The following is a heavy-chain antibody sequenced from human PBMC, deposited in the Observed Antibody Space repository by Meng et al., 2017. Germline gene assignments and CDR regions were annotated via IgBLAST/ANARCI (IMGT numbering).Heavy chain of an antibody. CDR3: ARSRPQPTGYSSSWEEYYFDY. Sequence: GESLKISCAASGFTFSSYSMNWVRQAPGKGLEWVSSISSSSSYIYYADSVKGRFTISRDNAKNSLYLQMNSLRAEDTAVYYCARSRPQPTGYSSSWEEYYFDYWGQGTLVTVSS. D-gene: IGHD6-13*01. CDR2: ISSSSSYI. CDR1: GFTFSSYS. V-gene: IGHV3-21*01. J-gene: IGHJ4*02.